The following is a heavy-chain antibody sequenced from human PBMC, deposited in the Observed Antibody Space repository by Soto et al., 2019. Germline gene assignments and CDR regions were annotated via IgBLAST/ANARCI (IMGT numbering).Heavy chain of an antibody. J-gene: IGHJ6*02. CDR3: ARDGDRGYDMDV. Sequence: PGGSLRLSCAGSGFTFSTYNMDWVRQAPGKGLEWISYITNTGETIYYADSVRGRFTISRGNAKNALFLQMNSLRDEDTAVYYCARDGDRGYDMDVWGQGTTVTVSS. V-gene: IGHV3-48*02. CDR2: ITNTGETI. CDR1: GFTFSTYN.